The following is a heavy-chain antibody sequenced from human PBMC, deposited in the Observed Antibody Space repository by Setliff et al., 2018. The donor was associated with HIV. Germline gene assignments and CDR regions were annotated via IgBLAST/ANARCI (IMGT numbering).Heavy chain of an antibody. CDR2: IYPGDFDT. CDR3: VRLFKGGRHYYDSSGYLSCMDV. Sequence: GESLKISCKASGYNFPDYCIAWVRQMPGMGLECMGVIYPGDFDTRYSPSFQGQVTISADKSISTAYLQWSSLKASDTAIYYCVRLFKGGRHYYDSSGYLSCMDVWGKGTTVTVSS. V-gene: IGHV5-51*01. D-gene: IGHD3-22*01. J-gene: IGHJ6*03. CDR1: GYNFPDYC.